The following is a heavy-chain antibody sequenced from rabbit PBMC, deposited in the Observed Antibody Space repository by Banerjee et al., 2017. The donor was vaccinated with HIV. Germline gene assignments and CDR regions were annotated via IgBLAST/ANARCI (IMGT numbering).Heavy chain of an antibody. J-gene: IGHJ4*01. CDR2: IYGGSSGST. CDR1: GFSFSSYH. V-gene: IGHV1S40*01. Sequence: QSLEESGGDLVKPGASLTLTCTASGFSFSSYHMTWVRQAPGKGLEWIACIYGGSSGSTYYASWVKSRFTISKTSSTTVTLQMTSLTAADTATYFCARERYDNYGDYDLWGPGTLVTVS. CDR3: ARERYDNYGDYDL. D-gene: IGHD2-1*01.